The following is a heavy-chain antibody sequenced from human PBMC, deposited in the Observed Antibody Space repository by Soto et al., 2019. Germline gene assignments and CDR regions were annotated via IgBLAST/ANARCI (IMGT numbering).Heavy chain of an antibody. J-gene: IGHJ4*02. CDR1: GYTFTGYY. Sequence: ASVKVSCKASGYTFTGYYMHWVRQAPGQGLEWMGWINPSSGGTNYAQKFQGWVTMTRDTSISTAYMELSRLRSDDTAVYYCARYCSGGSCYSAFDYWGQGTLVTVSS. V-gene: IGHV1-2*04. D-gene: IGHD2-15*01. CDR2: INPSSGGT. CDR3: ARYCSGGSCYSAFDY.